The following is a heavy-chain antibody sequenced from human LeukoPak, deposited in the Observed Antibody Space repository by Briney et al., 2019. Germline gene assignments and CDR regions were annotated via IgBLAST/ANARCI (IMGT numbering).Heavy chain of an antibody. J-gene: IGHJ4*02. CDR2: IYPADSDA. V-gene: IGHV5-51*01. Sequence: PGESLKISCKGSGYSFPNYWIGWVRQMPGKGLEWMGIIYPADSDARYSPSFQGQVTISVDKSITTAYLQWSSLKASDTAMYYCARTYYYDTSGLLTAYYFDYWGQGTLVTVSP. CDR1: GYSFPNYW. D-gene: IGHD3-22*01. CDR3: ARTYYYDTSGLLTAYYFDY.